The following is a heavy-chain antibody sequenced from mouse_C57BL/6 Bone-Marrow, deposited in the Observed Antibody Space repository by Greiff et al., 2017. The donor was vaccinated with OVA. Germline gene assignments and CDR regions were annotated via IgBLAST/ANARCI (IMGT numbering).Heavy chain of an antibody. V-gene: IGHV3-8*01. CDR1: GYSITSYY. Sequence: VQLKESGPGLAKPSQTLSLTCSVTGYSITSYYWNWIRKCPGNKLEYMGYISYSGSTYYNPSLKSRISITRDTSKNQYFLQLKSVTTEDTATYYCARSPYYSNPYYAMDYWGQGTSVTFSS. CDR2: ISYSGST. D-gene: IGHD2-5*01. J-gene: IGHJ4*01. CDR3: ARSPYYSNPYYAMDY.